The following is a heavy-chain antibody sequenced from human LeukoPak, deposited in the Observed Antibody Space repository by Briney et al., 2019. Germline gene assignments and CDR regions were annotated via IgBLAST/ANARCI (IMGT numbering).Heavy chain of an antibody. D-gene: IGHD5-18*01. Sequence: SETLSLTCTVSGGSISSSSYYWSWIRQPAGKGLEWIGRIYTSGSTNYNPSLKSRVTMSVDTSKNQFSLKLSSVTAADTAVYYCARDLRDTAMVYYPFNAFDIWGQGTMVTVSS. CDR3: ARDLRDTAMVYYPFNAFDI. V-gene: IGHV4-61*02. CDR2: IYTSGST. J-gene: IGHJ3*02. CDR1: GGSISSSSYY.